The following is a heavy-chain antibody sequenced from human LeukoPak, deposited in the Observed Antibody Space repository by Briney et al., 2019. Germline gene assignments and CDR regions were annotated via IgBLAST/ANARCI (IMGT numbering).Heavy chain of an antibody. CDR2: ISFSSTYI. CDR3: AKEGYSRGYYSYYYMDV. V-gene: IGHV3-21*01. Sequence: GGSLRLSCAASGFTFSSYNMNWVRQAPGRGLEWVSSISFSSTYIYYADSVKGRFTISRDNSKNTLYVQMNSLRAEDTAVYYCAKEGYSRGYYSYYYMDVWGKGTTVTVSS. D-gene: IGHD6-13*01. J-gene: IGHJ6*03. CDR1: GFTFSSYN.